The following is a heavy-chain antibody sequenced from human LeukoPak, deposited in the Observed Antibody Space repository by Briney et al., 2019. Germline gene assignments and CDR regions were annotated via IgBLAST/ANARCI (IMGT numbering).Heavy chain of an antibody. CDR2: IIPILGIA. J-gene: IGHJ6*02. V-gene: IGHV1-69*04. CDR3: ARDAVDSSSWYDYYYYGMDV. CDR1: GGTFSSYA. Sequence: ASVKLSCKASGGTFSSYAISWVRQAPGQGLEWMGRIIPILGIANYAQKFQGRVTITADKSTSTAYMELSSLRSEDTAVYYCARDAVDSSSWYDYYYYGMDVWGQGTTVTVSS. D-gene: IGHD6-13*01.